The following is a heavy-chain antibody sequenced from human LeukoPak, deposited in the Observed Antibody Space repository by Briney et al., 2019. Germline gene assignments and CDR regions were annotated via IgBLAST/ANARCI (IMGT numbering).Heavy chain of an antibody. J-gene: IGHJ5*02. CDR1: GYTFTTYG. CDR2: IIPIFGTA. V-gene: IGHV1-69*05. D-gene: IGHD4-11*01. Sequence: GASVKVSCKASGYTFTTYGISWVRQAPGQGLEWMGGIIPIFGTANYAQKFQGRVTITTDESTSTAYMELSSLRSEDTAVYYCARDLRDDYSNYGSWAHWFDPWGQGTLVTVSS. CDR3: ARDLRDDYSNYGSWAHWFDP.